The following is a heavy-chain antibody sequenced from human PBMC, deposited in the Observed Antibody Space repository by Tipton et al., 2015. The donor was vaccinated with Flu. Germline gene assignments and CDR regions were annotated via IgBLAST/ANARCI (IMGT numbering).Heavy chain of an antibody. J-gene: IGHJ4*02. CDR3: ATEYRGGGNRYYFDY. CDR1: GGSISGYY. Sequence: TLSLTCTVSGGSISGYYWTWIRQPPGKGLEWIGYIYYSRSTNYNPSLKSRVTISVDTSKNQFSLKLSSVTAADTAVYYCATEYRGGGNRYYFDYWGQGTLVTVSS. V-gene: IGHV4-59*01. CDR2: IYYSRST. D-gene: IGHD4-23*01.